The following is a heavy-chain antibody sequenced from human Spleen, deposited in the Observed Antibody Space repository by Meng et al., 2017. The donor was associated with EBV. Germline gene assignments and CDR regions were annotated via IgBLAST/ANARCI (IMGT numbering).Heavy chain of an antibody. CDR1: GGSISSYA. Sequence: VEQGRAGAEVRKPGSLVGSSCKASGGSISSYAVGWVRQAPRQGLEWMVGIFSMFGTTNNTQKFQGRVTVTADRSTNTAYMELSSLRSEDTAVYYCAIGITFFGVVRSWGQGTLVTVSS. V-gene: IGHV1-69*06. CDR3: AIGITFFGVVRS. CDR2: IFSMFGTT. D-gene: IGHD3-3*01. J-gene: IGHJ4*02.